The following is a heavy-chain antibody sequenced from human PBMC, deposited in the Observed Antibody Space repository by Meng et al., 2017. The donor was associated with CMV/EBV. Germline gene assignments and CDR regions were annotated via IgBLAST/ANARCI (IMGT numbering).Heavy chain of an antibody. CDR2: INPNSGGT. J-gene: IGHJ4*02. D-gene: IGHD6-13*01. V-gene: IGHV1-2*02. CDR3: ARFMSSSWDHYFDY. Sequence: QVQLGQSGAEVKNPGASLKVSCKASGYTFTGYYMHWVRQAPGQGLEWMGWINPNSGGTNYAQKFQGRVTMTRDTSISTAYMELSRLRSDDTAVYYCARFMSSSWDHYFDYWGQGTLVTVSS. CDR1: GYTFTGYY.